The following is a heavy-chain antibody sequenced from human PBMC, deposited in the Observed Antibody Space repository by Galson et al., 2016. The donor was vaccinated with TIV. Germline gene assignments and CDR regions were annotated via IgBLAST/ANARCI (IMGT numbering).Heavy chain of an antibody. J-gene: IGHJ2*01. CDR1: GASISDYY. D-gene: IGHD4-17*01. Sequence: ETLSLTCTVSGASISDYYWSWIRQPAGKGLEWIGRLYTRGSTKYNSSLKSRVTMSADTSKNQFSLKLTSVTAADTAMYYCARAPYGENWYFDLWGRGTLVTLSS. V-gene: IGHV4-4*07. CDR3: ARAPYGENWYFDL. CDR2: LYTRGST.